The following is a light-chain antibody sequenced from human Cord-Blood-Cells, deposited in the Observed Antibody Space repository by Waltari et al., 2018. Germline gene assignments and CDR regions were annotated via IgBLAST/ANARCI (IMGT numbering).Light chain of an antibody. CDR1: NIGSKS. V-gene: IGLV3-21*04. CDR3: QVWDSSSDHRV. CDR2: YDS. Sequence: SYVLTQPPSVSVAPGKTARITCGGNNIGSKSEHWYQQKPGQAPVLVIYYDSDRPSGIPERFSGSNSGNTATLTSSRVEAGDEADYYCQVWDSSSDHRVFGGGTKLTVL. J-gene: IGLJ3*02.